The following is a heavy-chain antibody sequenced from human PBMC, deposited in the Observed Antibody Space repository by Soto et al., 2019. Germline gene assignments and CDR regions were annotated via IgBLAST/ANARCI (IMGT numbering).Heavy chain of an antibody. CDR1: GFTFSSYG. D-gene: IGHD3-16*01. CDR2: IWYDGSNK. J-gene: IGHJ4*02. Sequence: PGGSLRLSCAASGFTFSSYGMHWVRQAPGKGLEWVAVIWYDGSNKYYADSVKGRFTISRDNSKNTLYLQMNSLRAEDTTVYYCARDPGDTLFDYWGQGTLVTVSS. V-gene: IGHV3-33*01. CDR3: ARDPGDTLFDY.